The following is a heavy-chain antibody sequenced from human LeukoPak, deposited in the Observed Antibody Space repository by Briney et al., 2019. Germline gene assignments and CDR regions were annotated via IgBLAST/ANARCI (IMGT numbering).Heavy chain of an antibody. V-gene: IGHV3-23*01. CDR3: AKGITMVRGVIYGYFDY. Sequence: PGGSLRLSCAASGFTFSSYAMSWVRQAPGKGLEWVSAISGSGGSTYYADSVKGRFTISRDNSKNTLYLQMNSLRAEDTAVYYCAKGITMVRGVIYGYFDYWGQGTLVTVSS. J-gene: IGHJ4*02. CDR2: ISGSGGST. CDR1: GFTFSSYA. D-gene: IGHD3-10*01.